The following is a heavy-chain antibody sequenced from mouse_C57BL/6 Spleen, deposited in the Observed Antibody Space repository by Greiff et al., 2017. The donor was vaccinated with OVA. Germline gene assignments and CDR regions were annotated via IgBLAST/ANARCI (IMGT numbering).Heavy chain of an antibody. Sequence: EVKLMESGGGLVQPGGSLSLSCAASGFTFTDYYMSWVRQPPGKALEWLGFIRNKANGYTTEYSASVKGRFTISRDNSQSILYLQMNALRAEDSATYYCARCPLYGYDGGYAMDYWGQGTSVTVSS. CDR1: GFTFTDYY. V-gene: IGHV7-3*01. CDR2: IRNKANGYTT. D-gene: IGHD2-2*01. CDR3: ARCPLYGYDGGYAMDY. J-gene: IGHJ4*01.